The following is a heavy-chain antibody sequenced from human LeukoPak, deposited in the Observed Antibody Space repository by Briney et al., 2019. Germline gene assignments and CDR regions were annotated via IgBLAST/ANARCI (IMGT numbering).Heavy chain of an antibody. Sequence: PGGSLRLSCSASGFTFSDYAIHWVRQAPREGLEYVSAISSNGGSTYYADSVKGRFTISRDNSKNTLYLQMSSLRAEDTAVYYCVKAGCSSTRCYGNYWGQGTLVTVSS. CDR3: VKAGCSSTRCYGNY. D-gene: IGHD2-2*01. CDR1: GFTFSDYA. CDR2: ISSNGGST. V-gene: IGHV3-64D*09. J-gene: IGHJ4*02.